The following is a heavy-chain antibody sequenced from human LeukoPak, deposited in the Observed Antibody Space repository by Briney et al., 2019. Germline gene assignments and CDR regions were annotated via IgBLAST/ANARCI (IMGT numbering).Heavy chain of an antibody. CDR3: ARHDPSMVTSNFDY. V-gene: IGHV4-59*08. D-gene: IGHD5-18*01. CDR2: IYYSGST. CDR1: GGSISSYY. Sequence: PSETLSLTCTVSGGSISSYYWSWIRQPPGKGLEWIGYIYYSGSTNYNPSLTSRVTISVDTSKNQFSLKLSSVTAADTAVYYCARHDPSMVTSNFDYWGQGTLVTVSS. J-gene: IGHJ4*02.